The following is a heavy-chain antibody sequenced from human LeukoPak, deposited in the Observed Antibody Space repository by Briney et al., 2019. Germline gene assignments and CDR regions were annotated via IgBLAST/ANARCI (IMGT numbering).Heavy chain of an antibody. CDR3: ARGGWTQDS. CDR2: VYYGGST. Sequence: SETLSLTCTVSGGSISSHYWTWIRQPPGKGLEWIGYVYYGGSTDYNPSLKSRVTISADTSKNQFSLKLSSVTAADTAVYYCARGGWTQDSWGQGTLVTVSS. J-gene: IGHJ4*02. D-gene: IGHD6-19*01. CDR1: GGSISSHY. V-gene: IGHV4-59*11.